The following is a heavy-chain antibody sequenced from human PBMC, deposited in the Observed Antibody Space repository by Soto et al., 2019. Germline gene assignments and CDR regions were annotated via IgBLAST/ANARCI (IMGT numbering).Heavy chain of an antibody. V-gene: IGHV1-69*02. CDR2: TIPILGIA. D-gene: IGHD3-10*01. CDR3: ARAPLSIYYYGSGNPSTRFDP. CDR1: GGTFSSYT. J-gene: IGHJ5*02. Sequence: ASVKVSCKASGGTFSSYTISWVRQAPGQGLEWMGRTIPILGIANYAQKFQGRVTITADKSTSTAYMELSSLRSEDTAVYYCARAPLSIYYYGSGNPSTRFDPWGQGTLVTVSS.